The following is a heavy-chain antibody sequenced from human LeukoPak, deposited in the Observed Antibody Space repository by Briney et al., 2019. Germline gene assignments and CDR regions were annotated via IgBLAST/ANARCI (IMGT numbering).Heavy chain of an antibody. J-gene: IGHJ4*02. D-gene: IGHD3-22*01. CDR1: GITLSNYG. Sequence: GGSLRLSCAVSGITLSNYGMSWVRQAPGKGLEWVAGISGSGGGTNYADSVKGRFTISRDNPKNTLYLQMNGLRAEDTAVYFCAKRGVVIRVILVGFHKEAYYFDSWGPGALVTVSS. CDR2: ISGSGGGT. V-gene: IGHV3-23*01. CDR3: AKRGVVIRVILVGFHKEAYYFDS.